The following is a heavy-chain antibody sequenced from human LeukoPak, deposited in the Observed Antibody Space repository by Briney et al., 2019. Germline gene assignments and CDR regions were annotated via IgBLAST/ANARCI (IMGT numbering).Heavy chain of an antibody. V-gene: IGHV4-4*07. Sequence: SETLSLTCTVSGGSISNYYWNCIRQPAGKGLEWIGRIYTSGSTNYNPSLKSRVTISVDTSKNQFSLKLSSVTAADTAVYYCAITYDFWSGWSTSYYMDVWGKGTTVTVSS. CDR2: IYTSGST. D-gene: IGHD3-3*01. J-gene: IGHJ6*03. CDR1: GGSISNYY. CDR3: AITYDFWSGWSTSYYMDV.